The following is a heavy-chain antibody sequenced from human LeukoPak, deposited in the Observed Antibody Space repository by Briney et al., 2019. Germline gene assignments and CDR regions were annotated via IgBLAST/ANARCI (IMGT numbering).Heavy chain of an antibody. CDR1: GFTFSSYA. CDR3: ASTASYCGINCYSYFDY. Sequence: GGSLRLSCAASGFTFSSYALSWVRQAPGMGLEWVSSIRVDGKNTYYADSVKGRFTISRDKPKNTLYLQMDSLRAEDTAVYYCASTASYCGINCYSYFDYWGQGTLVTVSS. J-gene: IGHJ4*02. V-gene: IGHV3-23*01. CDR2: IRVDGKNT. D-gene: IGHD2-21*02.